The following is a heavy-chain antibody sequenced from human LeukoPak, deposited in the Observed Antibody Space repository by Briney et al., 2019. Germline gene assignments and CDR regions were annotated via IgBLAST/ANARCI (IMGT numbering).Heavy chain of an antibody. CDR1: GFTFADYW. CDR2: IKQDGSEK. V-gene: IGHV3-7*01. D-gene: IGHD3-10*01. CDR3: ARDRGWLTFAY. J-gene: IGHJ4*02. Sequence: GGSLRLSCEVSGFTFADYWMAWVRQSPGKGLEWVANIKQDGSEKYYVDFVKGRFTISRDNAENSLYLQLSSLRTEDTAVYYCARDRGWLTFAYWGQGTLVTVSS.